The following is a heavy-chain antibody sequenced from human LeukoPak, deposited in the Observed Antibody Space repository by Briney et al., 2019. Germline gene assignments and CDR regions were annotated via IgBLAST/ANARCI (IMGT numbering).Heavy chain of an antibody. CDR3: ARGEPSYSSGWLIDY. CDR1: GYTFTGYY. D-gene: IGHD6-19*01. V-gene: IGHV1-2*04. CDR2: INPNSGGT. J-gene: IGHJ4*02. Sequence: RASVKVSCKASGYTFTGYYMHWVRQAPGQGLEWMGWINPNSGGTNYAQKFQGWVTMTRDTSISTAYMELSRLRSDDTAVYYCARGEPSYSSGWLIDYWGQGTLVTVSS.